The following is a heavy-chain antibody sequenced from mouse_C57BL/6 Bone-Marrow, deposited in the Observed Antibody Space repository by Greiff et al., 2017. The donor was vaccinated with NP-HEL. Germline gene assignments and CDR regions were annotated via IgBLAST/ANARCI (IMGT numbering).Heavy chain of an antibody. D-gene: IGHD1-1*01. J-gene: IGHJ2*01. CDR3: ARAYYYIFDY. CDR1: GFTFSSYA. Sequence: EVHLVESGGGLVKPGGSLKLSCAASGFTFSSYAMSWVRQTPEKRLEWVATISDGGSYTYYPDNVKGRFTISRDNAKNNLYLQMSHLKSEDTAMYYCARAYYYIFDYWGQGTTLTVSS. CDR2: ISDGGSYT. V-gene: IGHV5-4*01.